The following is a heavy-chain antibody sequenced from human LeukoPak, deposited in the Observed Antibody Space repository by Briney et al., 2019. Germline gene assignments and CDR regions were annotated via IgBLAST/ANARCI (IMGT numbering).Heavy chain of an antibody. CDR1: GFTFSSYS. D-gene: IGHD6-19*01. CDR2: ISSSSSTI. V-gene: IGHV3-48*04. Sequence: PGGSLRLSCAASGFTFSSYSMNWVRQAPGKGLEWVSYISSSSSTIYYADSVKGRFTISRDNAKNSLYLQMSSLRAEDTAVYYCARDGQWLCSDYWGQGTLVTVSS. J-gene: IGHJ4*02. CDR3: ARDGQWLCSDY.